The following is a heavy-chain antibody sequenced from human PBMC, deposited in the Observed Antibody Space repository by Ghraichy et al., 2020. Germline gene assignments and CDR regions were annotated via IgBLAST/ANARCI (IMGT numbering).Heavy chain of an antibody. CDR1: GFTFSSYA. D-gene: IGHD3-3*02. CDR3: AKDWLGGTSMYFDY. V-gene: IGHV3-23*01. J-gene: IGHJ4*02. CDR2: ISGSGGTT. Sequence: GGSLRLSCAASGFTFSSYAMSWVRQAPGKGLEWVSAISGSGGTTFYADSVKGRFTISRDNSRNTLNLQMNSLRAEDTAVYYCAKDWLGGTSMYFDYWGQGTLVTVSS.